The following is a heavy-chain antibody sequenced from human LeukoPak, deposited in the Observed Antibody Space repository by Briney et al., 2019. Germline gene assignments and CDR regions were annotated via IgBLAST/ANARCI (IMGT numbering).Heavy chain of an antibody. CDR3: ARRPCYDYVGGSYRPSQKFDY. CDR2: INHSGST. V-gene: IGHV4-34*01. CDR1: GGSFSGYY. D-gene: IGHD3-16*02. J-gene: IGHJ4*02. Sequence: SDTLSLTCALYGGSFSGYYWSWTRQPPGKGLEWIGEINHSGSTNCNPSIKSLVTISVDTSKNQFSLKLSSVTVAETAVYYGARRPCYDYVGGSYRPSQKFDYWGQGTLVTVSS.